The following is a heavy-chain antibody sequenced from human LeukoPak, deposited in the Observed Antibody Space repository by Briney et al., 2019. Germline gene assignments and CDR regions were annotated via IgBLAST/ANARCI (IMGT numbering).Heavy chain of an antibody. J-gene: IGHJ6*02. V-gene: IGHV3-48*01. Sequence: GGSLRLPCAASGFTFSSYSMNWVRQAPGKGLEWVSYISSSSSTIYYADSVKGRFTISRDNSKNTLYLQMNSLRAEDTAVYYCVKDVLVATSPLFSYYYGMDVWGQGTTVTVSS. D-gene: IGHD5-12*01. CDR2: ISSSSSTI. CDR3: VKDVLVATSPLFSYYYGMDV. CDR1: GFTFSSYS.